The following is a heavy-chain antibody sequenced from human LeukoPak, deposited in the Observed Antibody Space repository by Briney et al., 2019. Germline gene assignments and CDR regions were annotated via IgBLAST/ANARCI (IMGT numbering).Heavy chain of an antibody. D-gene: IGHD5-24*01. CDR2: MRYDGSNK. CDR3: AKDLGRDGYKAFDY. V-gene: IGHV3-30*02. CDR1: GFTFSSYG. J-gene: IGHJ4*02. Sequence: AGGSLRLSRATSGFTFSSYGMHWVRQAPGKGLGWVEFMRYDGSNKDYADSVKGRFTISRDNSKNTVYLQMNSLRAEDTAVYYCAKDLGRDGYKAFDYWGQGTLVTVSS.